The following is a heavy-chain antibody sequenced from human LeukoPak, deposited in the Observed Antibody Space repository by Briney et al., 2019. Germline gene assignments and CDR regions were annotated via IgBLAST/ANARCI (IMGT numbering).Heavy chain of an antibody. CDR2: ISGSGGGT. CDR1: GFTFSSYA. CDR3: ARDTRLGYCSNTKCYASWFDP. J-gene: IGHJ5*02. D-gene: IGHD2-2*01. Sequence: GGSLRLSCAASGFTFSSYAMSWVRQAPGKGLEWVSAISGSGGGTYYADSVKGRFTISRDNSKNTLYLQMNSLRTEDTALYYCARDTRLGYCSNTKCYASWFDPWGQGTLVTVSS. V-gene: IGHV3-23*01.